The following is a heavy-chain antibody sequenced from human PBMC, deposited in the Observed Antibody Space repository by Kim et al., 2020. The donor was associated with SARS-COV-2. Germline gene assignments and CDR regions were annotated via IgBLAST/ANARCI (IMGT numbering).Heavy chain of an antibody. Sequence: SETLSLTCAVYGGSFSGYYWSWIRQPPGKGLEWIGEINHSGSTNYNPSLKSRVTISVDTSKNQFSLKLSSVTAADTAVYYCARGTYSIVVVPAAIRYYYYYGMDVWGQGTTVTVSS. CDR2: INHSGST. J-gene: IGHJ6*02. V-gene: IGHV4-34*01. D-gene: IGHD2-2*02. CDR1: GGSFSGYY. CDR3: ARGTYSIVVVPAAIRYYYYYGMDV.